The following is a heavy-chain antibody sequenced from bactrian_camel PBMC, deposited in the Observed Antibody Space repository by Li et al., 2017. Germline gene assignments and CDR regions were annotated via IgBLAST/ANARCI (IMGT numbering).Heavy chain of an antibody. Sequence: HVQLVESGGGLVQPGGSLRLSWVASGFTASLYAMGWVRQAPGKGLEWVGCIYGEGGSAYYLDSVKGRFTISKDNAKNTLYLQMNSLQPEDTAVYYCAQHYSKRWSQFDYWGQGTQVTIS. CDR3: AQHYSKRWSQFDY. J-gene: IGHJ4*01. CDR2: IYGEGGSA. D-gene: IGHD6*01. CDR1: GFTASLYA. V-gene: IGHV3S7*01.